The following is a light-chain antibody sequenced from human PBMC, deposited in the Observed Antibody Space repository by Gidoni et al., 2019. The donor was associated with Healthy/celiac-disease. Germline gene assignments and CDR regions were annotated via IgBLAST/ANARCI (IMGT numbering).Light chain of an antibody. CDR2: DAS. J-gene: IGKJ3*01. Sequence: DIQMTQSPSSLSASVGDRVTITCQASQDISNYLNWYQHKPGKAPKLLIYDASNLETGVPSRFSGSGSGTDFTFTISSLQPEDIATYYCQQYYNLHTFGPGTKVDIK. V-gene: IGKV1-33*01. CDR1: QDISNY. CDR3: QQYYNLHT.